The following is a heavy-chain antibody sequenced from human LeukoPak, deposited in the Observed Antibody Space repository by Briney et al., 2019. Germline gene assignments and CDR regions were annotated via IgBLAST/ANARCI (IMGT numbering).Heavy chain of an antibody. V-gene: IGHV4-31*03. CDR1: GGSISSGGYY. CDR2: IYYSGIT. J-gene: IGHJ4*02. Sequence: PSETLSLTCTVSGGSISSGGYYWSWIRQHPGKGLEWIGYIYYSGITYYNPSLKSRVTISVDTSKNQFSLKLSSVTAADTAVYYCARVARYDFWSGYYGSGPDYWGQGTLVTVSS. CDR3: ARVARYDFWSGYYGSGPDY. D-gene: IGHD3-3*01.